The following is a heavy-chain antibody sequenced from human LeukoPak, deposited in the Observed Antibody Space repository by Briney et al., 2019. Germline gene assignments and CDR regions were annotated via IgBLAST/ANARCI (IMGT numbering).Heavy chain of an antibody. CDR3: ARGGPNRSGWTLDH. CDR1: GYTFTNYA. CDR2: INNDKGNT. V-gene: IGHV1-3*04. D-gene: IGHD3-3*01. J-gene: IGHJ4*02. Sequence: VASVKVSCKASGYTFTNYAMHWVRLAPGQRPEWMGWINNDKGNTESLQKFQGRVTITWDTSATTAYMELSSLRSEDTAVYYCARGGPNRSGWTLDHWGQGTLVTVSS.